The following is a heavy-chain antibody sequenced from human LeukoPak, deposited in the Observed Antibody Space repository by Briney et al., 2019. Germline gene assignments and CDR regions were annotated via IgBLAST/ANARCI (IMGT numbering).Heavy chain of an antibody. J-gene: IGHJ4*02. CDR2: ISSSSGSTI. CDR1: GFTFSSYS. V-gene: IGHV3-21*04. Sequence: GGSLRLSCAASGFTFSSYSMNWVRQAPGEGLEWVSSISSSSGSTIYYADSVKGRFTISRDNAKNSLYLQMNSLRAEDTAVYYCARDRADGSGWYEYWGQGTLVTVSS. D-gene: IGHD6-19*01. CDR3: ARDRADGSGWYEY.